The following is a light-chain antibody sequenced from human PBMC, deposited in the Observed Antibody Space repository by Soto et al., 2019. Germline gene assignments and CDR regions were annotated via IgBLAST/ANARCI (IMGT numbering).Light chain of an antibody. J-gene: IGLJ1*01. CDR1: ASDVGGYNY. Sequence: QSALTQPASVSGSPGQSITISCTGTASDVGGYNYVSWYQQHPGKAPKLMIHAVSNRPSGISSRFSGSKSGNTASLTISGLQSEDEADYFCCSYTSRTTYVFGTGNKVTVL. CDR2: AVS. CDR3: CSYTSRTTYV. V-gene: IGLV2-14*01.